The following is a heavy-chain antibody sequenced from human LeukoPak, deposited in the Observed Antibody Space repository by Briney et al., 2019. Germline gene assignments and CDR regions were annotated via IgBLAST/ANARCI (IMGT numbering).Heavy chain of an antibody. Sequence: GGSLRLSCTASGFTFGDYAMSWVHQAPGKGLEWVGFIRSKAYGGTTEYAASVKGRFTISRDDSKSIAYLQMNSLKTEDTAVYYCTSTYYDFWSGYFLDYWGQGTLVTVSS. V-gene: IGHV3-49*04. CDR3: TSTYYDFWSGYFLDY. J-gene: IGHJ4*02. D-gene: IGHD3-3*01. CDR1: GFTFGDYA. CDR2: IRSKAYGGTT.